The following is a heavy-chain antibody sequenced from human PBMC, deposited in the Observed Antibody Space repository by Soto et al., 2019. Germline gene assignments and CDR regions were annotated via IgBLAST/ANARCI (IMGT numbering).Heavy chain of an antibody. J-gene: IGHJ4*02. V-gene: IGHV3-23*01. D-gene: IGHD4-17*01. CDR1: GFTFSSYA. CDR3: AKSSGGGTVTTYYY. CDR2: ISGSGGST. Sequence: EVQLLESGGGLVQPGGSLRLSCAASGFTFSSYAMSWVRQAPGKGLEWVSAISGSGGSTYYADSVKGRFTISRDNSKNTLYLEMSSLRAEDTAVYYCAKSSGGGTVTTYYYWGQGTLVTVSS.